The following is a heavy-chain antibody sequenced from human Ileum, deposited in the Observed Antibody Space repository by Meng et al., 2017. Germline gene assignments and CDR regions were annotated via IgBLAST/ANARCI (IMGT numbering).Heavy chain of an antibody. CDR1: GDSITNTNW. CDR2: VYHSGST. D-gene: IGHD1-1*01. Sequence: QVRLQESGPGVVKPSGTLSLTCAVSGDSITNTNWWSWVRQPPGKGLEWIGEVYHSGSTNYNPSLQSRVTISIDKSKNQFSLNLTSVTVADTAVYYCARGGLTLERRPLDYWGQGTLVTVSS. J-gene: IGHJ4*02. V-gene: IGHV4-4*02. CDR3: ARGGLTLERRPLDY.